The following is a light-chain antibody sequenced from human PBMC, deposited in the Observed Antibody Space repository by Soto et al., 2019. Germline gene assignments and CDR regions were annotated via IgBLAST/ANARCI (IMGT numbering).Light chain of an antibody. CDR2: RVS. Sequence: DVVVTQSPLSLPVTLGQPASISCTSSQSLVYSDGNTYLNWFQQRPGQSRRSLIYRVSNRDSGVPDRFSGSGSGTDFTLKISRVEAEDVGVYYCMQSTHCPLEFGQGTKVEFK. V-gene: IGKV2-30*01. J-gene: IGKJ1*01. CDR1: QSLVYSDGNTY. CDR3: MQSTHCPLE.